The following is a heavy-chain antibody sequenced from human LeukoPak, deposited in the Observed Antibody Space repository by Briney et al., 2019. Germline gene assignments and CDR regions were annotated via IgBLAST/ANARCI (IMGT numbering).Heavy chain of an antibody. D-gene: IGHD5-18*01. Sequence: AASVTVSCKASGYTFTGYYMHWVRQAPGQGLEWMGWINPNSGGTNYAQKFQGRVTMTRDTSISTAYMELSRLRSDDTAVYYCARTRADGYSYGYYFDYGGQGTLVTVSS. CDR3: ARTRADGYSYGYYFDY. CDR2: INPNSGGT. CDR1: GYTFTGYY. J-gene: IGHJ4*02. V-gene: IGHV1-2*02.